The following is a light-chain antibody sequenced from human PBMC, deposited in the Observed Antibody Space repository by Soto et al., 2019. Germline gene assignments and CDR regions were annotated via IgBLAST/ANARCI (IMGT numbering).Light chain of an antibody. J-gene: IGKJ2*01. CDR3: QQYGSSPGYT. CDR2: GAS. Sequence: EIVLTQSPGTLSLSPGERATLSCRASQSVSTSYLTWYQQKPGQAPRVLVDGASRRATGIPDRFSGSGSGTEFTLTISRLAPEDFAAYYCQQYGSSPGYTFGKGTKLAIK. CDR1: QSVSTSY. V-gene: IGKV3-20*01.